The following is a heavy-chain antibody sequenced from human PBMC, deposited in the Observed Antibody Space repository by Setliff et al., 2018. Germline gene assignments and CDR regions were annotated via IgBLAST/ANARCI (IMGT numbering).Heavy chain of an antibody. J-gene: IGHJ4*02. CDR1: GDSISSTSYQ. D-gene: IGHD3-10*01. CDR3: ARHEFVGGYYGSVTYRHFDY. V-gene: IGHV4-39*01. CDR2: IYYTGTA. Sequence: PSETLSLTCTVSGDSISSTSYQWGLVRQPPGKGLEWIGSIYYTGTAYYNPSLNSRVTISVDTSKNQFYLHVTSLAATDTALYFCARHEFVGGYYGSVTYRHFDYWGQGILVTVSS.